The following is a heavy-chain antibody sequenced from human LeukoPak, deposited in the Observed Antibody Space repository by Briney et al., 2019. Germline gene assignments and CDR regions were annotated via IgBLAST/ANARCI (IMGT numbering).Heavy chain of an antibody. D-gene: IGHD3-22*01. CDR3: AKLSDSSGYYYVRLGCFDY. CDR2: IRYDGSNK. J-gene: IGHJ4*02. Sequence: PGGSLRLSCAASGFTFSSYGMHWVRQAPGKGLEWVAFIRYDGSNKYYADSVKGRFTISRDNSKNTLYLQMNSLRAEDTAVYYCAKLSDSSGYYYVRLGCFDYWGQGTLVTVSS. CDR1: GFTFSSYG. V-gene: IGHV3-30*02.